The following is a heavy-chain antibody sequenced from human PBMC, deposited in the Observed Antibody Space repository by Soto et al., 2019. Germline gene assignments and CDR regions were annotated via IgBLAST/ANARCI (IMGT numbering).Heavy chain of an antibody. Sequence: QLLASGPGLVQPSETLSLTCTVSGNSISDYYWSWIRQPPGKGLEWIGYIFHNGNTNYNPSLKRRVTMSVDTSKNQFSLRLSSVTAADTALYYCARDVGGTVTLEAAFDFGGQGTMVTVS. CDR2: IFHNGNT. J-gene: IGHJ3*01. CDR3: ARDVGGTVTLEAAFDF. V-gene: IGHV4-59*01. D-gene: IGHD4-17*01. CDR1: GNSISDYY.